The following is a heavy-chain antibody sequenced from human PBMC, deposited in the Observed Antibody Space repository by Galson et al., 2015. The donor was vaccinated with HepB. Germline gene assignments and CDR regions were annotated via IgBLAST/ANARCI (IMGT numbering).Heavy chain of an antibody. Sequence: SVKVSCKASGYTFTSYGISWVRQAPGQGLEWMGWINAYNGNTNYAQKLQGRVTMTTDTSTSTAYMELRSLRSDDTAVYYCARSGSYYIYHAFDIWGQGTMVTVSS. D-gene: IGHD3-10*01. V-gene: IGHV1-18*01. J-gene: IGHJ3*02. CDR1: GYTFTSYG. CDR2: INAYNGNT. CDR3: ARSGSYYIYHAFDI.